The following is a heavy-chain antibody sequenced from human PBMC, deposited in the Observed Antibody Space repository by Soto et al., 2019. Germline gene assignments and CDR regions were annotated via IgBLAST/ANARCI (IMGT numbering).Heavy chain of an antibody. CDR1: GFTFSSYG. V-gene: IGHV3-30*18. D-gene: IGHD3-10*02. CDR2: ISYDGSNK. Sequence: PGGSLRLSCAASGFTFSSYGMHWVRRAPGKGLEWVAVISYDGSNKYYADSVKGRFTISRDNSKNTLYLQMNSLRAEDTAVYYCAKDLPYYYVRKENYWGQGTLVTVSS. CDR3: AKDLPYYYVRKENY. J-gene: IGHJ4*02.